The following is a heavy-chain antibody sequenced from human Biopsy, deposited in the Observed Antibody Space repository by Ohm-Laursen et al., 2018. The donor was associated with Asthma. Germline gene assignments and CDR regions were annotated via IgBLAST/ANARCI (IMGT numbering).Heavy chain of an antibody. J-gene: IGHJ4*02. Sequence: SETLSLTCTVSGASITSSAYYWGWIRQSPGKGLEWIGSLHYSGSPYYTSYNPSLESRVTISVDTSKNQFSLILSSVTAADTAVYYCARHDHRWDTYADFWGQGTLVTVSS. CDR1: GASITSSAYY. CDR2: LHYSGSPYYT. D-gene: IGHD2-2*01. V-gene: IGHV4-39*01. CDR3: ARHDHRWDTYADF.